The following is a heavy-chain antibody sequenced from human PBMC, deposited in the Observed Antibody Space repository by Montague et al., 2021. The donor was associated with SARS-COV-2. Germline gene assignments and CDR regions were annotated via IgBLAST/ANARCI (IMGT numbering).Heavy chain of an antibody. CDR3: AREDPSFDAFDI. V-gene: IGHV3-30-3*01. Sequence: SLRLSCAASGFTFSSYAMHWVRQAPGKGLERVAVISYDGSNKYYADSVKGRFTISRDNSKNTLYLQMNSLRAEDTAVYYCAREDPSFDAFDIWGQGTMVTVSS. CDR2: ISYDGSNK. J-gene: IGHJ3*02. CDR1: GFTFSSYA.